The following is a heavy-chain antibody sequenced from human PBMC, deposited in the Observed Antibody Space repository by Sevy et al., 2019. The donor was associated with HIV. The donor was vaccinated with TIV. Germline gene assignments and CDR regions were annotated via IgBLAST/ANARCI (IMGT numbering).Heavy chain of an antibody. J-gene: IGHJ4*02. V-gene: IGHV3-48*03. Sequence: GGSLRLSCAASGFTFSSYEMNWVRQTPGEGPEWVSSITSSAANKYYSDSVKGRFTISRDNAKNSLFLQMNSPRAEDTAVYYCVRDLPPSATTVAHFDYWGQGTLVTVSS. CDR3: VRDLPPSATTVAHFDY. CDR2: ITSSAANK. D-gene: IGHD4-17*01. CDR1: GFTFSSYE.